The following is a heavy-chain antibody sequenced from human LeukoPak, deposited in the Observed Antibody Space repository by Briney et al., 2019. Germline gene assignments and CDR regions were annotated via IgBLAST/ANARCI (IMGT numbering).Heavy chain of an antibody. Sequence: SGGSLRLSCAASGFTFSSYGMHWVRQAPGKGLEWVAVISYDGSNKYYADSVKGRFTISRDNSKNTLHLQMNSLRAEDTAVYYCASEVYSSSWYGMGDYWGQGTLVTVSS. J-gene: IGHJ4*02. CDR1: GFTFSSYG. D-gene: IGHD6-13*01. CDR3: ASEVYSSSWYGMGDY. CDR2: ISYDGSNK. V-gene: IGHV3-30*03.